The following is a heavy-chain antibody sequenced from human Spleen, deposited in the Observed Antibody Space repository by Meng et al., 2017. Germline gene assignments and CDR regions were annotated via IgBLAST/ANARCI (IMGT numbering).Heavy chain of an antibody. D-gene: IGHD6-13*01. CDR3: ATTAEAAGND. Sequence: GESLKISCAASGFSFSSYGISWVRQAPGKGLEWVSYISSSGSTIYYADSVKGRFTISRDNARSSLFLQMNSLRADDTAVYYCATTAEAAGNDWGQGTLVTVSS. J-gene: IGHJ4*02. CDR2: ISSSGSTI. V-gene: IGHV3-48*04. CDR1: GFSFSSYG.